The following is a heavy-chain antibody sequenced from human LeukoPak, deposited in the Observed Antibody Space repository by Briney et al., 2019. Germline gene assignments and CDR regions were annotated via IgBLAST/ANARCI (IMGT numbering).Heavy chain of an antibody. CDR2: IIPIFGTA. CDR3: ASVTLSAYDGDY. CDR1: GGTFSSYA. J-gene: IGHJ4*02. V-gene: IGHV1-69*13. D-gene: IGHD5-12*01. Sequence: SVKVSCKASGGTFSSYAISWVRQAPGQGLEWMGGIIPIFGTANYAQKFQGRVTVTADESTSTAYMELSSLRSEDTAVYYCASVTLSAYDGDYRGQGTLVTVSS.